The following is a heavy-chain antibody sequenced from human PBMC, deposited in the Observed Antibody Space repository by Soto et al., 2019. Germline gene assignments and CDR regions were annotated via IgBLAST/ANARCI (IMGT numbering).Heavy chain of an antibody. CDR2: IWYDGSNK. J-gene: IGHJ6*02. CDR3: ARDYHYYDSSGYYYYYVMDV. Sequence: GGSLRLSCAASGFTFSSYGMHWVRQAPGKGLEWVAVIWYDGSNKYYADSVKGRFTISRDNSKNTLYLQMNSLRAEDTAVYYCARDYHYYDSSGYYYYYVMDVWGQGTTVTVS. D-gene: IGHD3-22*01. V-gene: IGHV3-33*01. CDR1: GFTFSSYG.